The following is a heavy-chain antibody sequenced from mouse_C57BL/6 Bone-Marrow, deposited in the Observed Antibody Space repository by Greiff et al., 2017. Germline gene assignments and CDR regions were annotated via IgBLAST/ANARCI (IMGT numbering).Heavy chain of an antibody. Sequence: VQLQQPGAELVKPGASVKMSCKASGYTFTSYWITWVKQRPGQGLEWIGVIYPGSGSTNSNEKFKSKATLTVDTSSSTAYMQLSSLTSDDSAVYYCARPYCSSYGYFDVWGTGTTVTVSS. J-gene: IGHJ1*03. D-gene: IGHD1-1*01. V-gene: IGHV1-55*01. CDR1: GYTFTSYW. CDR3: ARPYCSSYGYFDV. CDR2: IYPGSGST.